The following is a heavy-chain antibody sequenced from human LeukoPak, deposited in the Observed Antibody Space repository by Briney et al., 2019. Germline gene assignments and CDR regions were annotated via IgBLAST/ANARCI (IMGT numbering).Heavy chain of an antibody. D-gene: IGHD6-13*01. Sequence: SGGSLRLSCAASGFTVSSNYMSWVRQAPGKGLEWVSVIYSGGSTYYADSVKGRFTISRDNSKNTLYLQMNSLRAEDTAVYYCALALAAAGTRNGYYYYYMDVWGKGTTVTISS. CDR2: IYSGGST. J-gene: IGHJ6*03. V-gene: IGHV3-66*01. CDR3: ALALAAAGTRNGYYYYYMDV. CDR1: GFTVSSNY.